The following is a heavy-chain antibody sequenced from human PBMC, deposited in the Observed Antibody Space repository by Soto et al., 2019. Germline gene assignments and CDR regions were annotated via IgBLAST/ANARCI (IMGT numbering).Heavy chain of an antibody. CDR1: GFSLSTRGVA. CDR2: IYWDEAK. V-gene: IGHV2-5*02. J-gene: IGHJ4*02. CDR3: ANRLRGYAYYFDY. D-gene: IGHD5-12*01. Sequence: QITLKESGPTLVKPTQTLTLTCTLSGFSLSTRGVAVGWIRQPPVKALEWLAPIYWDEAKWYSPSLNSRLTITEDTSKNQVVPTMTNMDPVDTATYYCANRLRGYAYYFDYLGQGTLVTVSS.